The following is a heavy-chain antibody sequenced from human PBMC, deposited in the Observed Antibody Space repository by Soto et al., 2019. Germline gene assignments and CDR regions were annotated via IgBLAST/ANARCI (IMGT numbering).Heavy chain of an antibody. CDR2: IIPLFGTP. V-gene: IGHV1-69*06. CDR1: GGIFSTYA. CDR3: ARDRDDYGSVKYYNRIDF. Sequence: QVQLVQSGAEVKKPGSSVKVSCKASGGIFSTYAISWLRQAPGQGLEGMGGIIPLFGTPNYAQRFKGRVTITADKSTSTAYMEQRRLRSEDTAVYYCARDRDDYGSVKYYNRIDFWGQGTLVTVSS. J-gene: IGHJ4*02. D-gene: IGHD3-10*01.